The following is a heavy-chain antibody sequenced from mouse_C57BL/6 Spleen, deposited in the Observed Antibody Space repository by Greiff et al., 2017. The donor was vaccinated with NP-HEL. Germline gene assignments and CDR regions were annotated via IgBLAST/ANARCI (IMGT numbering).Heavy chain of an antibody. CDR2: IDPSDSYT. CDR3: ARWVTTGYYFDY. Sequence: QVQLQQSGAELVMPGASVKLSCKASGYTFTSYWMHWVKQRPGQGLEWIGEIDPSDSYTNYNQKFKGKSTLTVDKSSSTAYMQLSSLTSEDSAVYYCARWVTTGYYFDYWGQGTTLTVSS. CDR1: GYTFTSYW. D-gene: IGHD2-2*01. J-gene: IGHJ2*01. V-gene: IGHV1-69*01.